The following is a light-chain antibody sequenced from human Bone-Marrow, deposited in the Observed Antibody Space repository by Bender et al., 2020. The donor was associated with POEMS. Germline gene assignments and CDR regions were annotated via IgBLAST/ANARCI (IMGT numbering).Light chain of an antibody. CDR2: RND. V-gene: IGLV1-47*01. CDR3: ATWDDSVSGWV. Sequence: QSVVTQPPSASGTPGQRVTISCSGSGSNIGTNYVFWYQHLAGTAPKLLISRNDQRASGVPDRFSGSKSGTSASLAISGLRSEDEADYYCATWDDSVSGWVFGGGTKLTVL. J-gene: IGLJ3*02. CDR1: GSNIGTNY.